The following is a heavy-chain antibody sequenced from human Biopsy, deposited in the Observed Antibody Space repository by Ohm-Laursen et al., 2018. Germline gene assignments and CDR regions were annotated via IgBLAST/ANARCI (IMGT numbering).Heavy chain of an antibody. CDR1: GGDINNYY. V-gene: IGHV4-4*07. Sequence: GTLSLTCNASGGDINNYYWSWIRQPAGKGLEWIGRIYPGGSTNYNPSLKSQVTMSVDTSKKQLSLRLRPVTAADTAMYYCASVVLGPTNDAFDLWGQGTMVVVSS. J-gene: IGHJ3*01. CDR3: ASVVLGPTNDAFDL. D-gene: IGHD3-22*01. CDR2: IYPGGST.